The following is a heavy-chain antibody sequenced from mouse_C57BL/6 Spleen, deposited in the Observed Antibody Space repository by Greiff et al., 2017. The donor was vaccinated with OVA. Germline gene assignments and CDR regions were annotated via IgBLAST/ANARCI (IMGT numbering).Heavy chain of an antibody. CDR2: ISSGGSYT. D-gene: IGHD1-1*01. CDR1: GFTFSSYG. V-gene: IGHV5-6*01. J-gene: IGHJ1*03. CDR3: ASGSSHWYFDV. Sequence: EVKLMESGGDLVKPGGSLKLSCAASGFTFSSYGMSWVRQTPDKRLEWVATISSGGSYTYYPDSVKGRFTISRDNAKNTLYLQMSSLKSEDTAMDYCASGSSHWYFDVWGTGTTVTVSS.